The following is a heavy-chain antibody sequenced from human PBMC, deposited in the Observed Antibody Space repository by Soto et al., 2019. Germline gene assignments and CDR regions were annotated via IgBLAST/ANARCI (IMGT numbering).Heavy chain of an antibody. CDR3: AKDFESGSPDYYYMDV. CDR1: GFTFSSYA. J-gene: IGHJ6*03. Sequence: GGSLRLSCAASGFTFSSYAMSWVRQAPGKGLEWVSAISGSGGSTYYADSVKGRFTISRDNSKNTLYLQMNSLRAEDTAVYYCAKDFESGSPDYYYMDVWGKGTTVTVSS. D-gene: IGHD3-10*01. V-gene: IGHV3-23*01. CDR2: ISGSGGST.